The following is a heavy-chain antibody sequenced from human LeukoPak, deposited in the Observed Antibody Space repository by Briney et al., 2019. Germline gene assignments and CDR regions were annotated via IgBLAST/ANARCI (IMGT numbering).Heavy chain of an antibody. Sequence: ASVKVSCKASGYTFTGYYMHWVRQAPGQGLEWMGWINPNSGGTNYAQKFQGRVTMTRDTSISTAYMELSRLRSDDTAVYYCARGGGGDDYGDYADFWGQGTLVTVSS. J-gene: IGHJ4*02. D-gene: IGHD4-17*01. V-gene: IGHV1-2*02. CDR1: GYTFTGYY. CDR2: INPNSGGT. CDR3: ARGGGGDDYGDYADF.